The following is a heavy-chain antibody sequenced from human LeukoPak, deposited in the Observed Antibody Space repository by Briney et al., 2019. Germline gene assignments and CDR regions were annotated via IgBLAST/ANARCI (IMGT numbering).Heavy chain of an antibody. J-gene: IGHJ4*02. CDR2: IYTSGST. Sequence: SETLSLTCTVSGGSITSSSYYWSWIRQPAGKGLEWIGRIYTSGSTNYNPSLKSRVTMSVDTSKNQFSLKLTSVTAADTAVYYCAREGGPYRPLDYSGQGTLVTVSS. V-gene: IGHV4-61*02. CDR1: GGSITSSSYY. CDR3: AREGGPYRPLDY.